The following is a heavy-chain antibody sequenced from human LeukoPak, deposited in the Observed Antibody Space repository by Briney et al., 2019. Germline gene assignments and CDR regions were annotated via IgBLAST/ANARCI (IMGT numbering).Heavy chain of an antibody. CDR2: ISGSGGST. V-gene: IGHV3-23*01. J-gene: IGHJ4*02. CDR3: AKDVVPAARGGFDY. D-gene: IGHD2-2*01. Sequence: GSLRLSCAASGFTVSSNYMSWVRQAPGKGLEWVSVISGSGGSTYYADSVKGRFTISRDNSKNTLYLQMNSLRAEDTAVYYCAKDVVPAARGGFDYWGQGTLVTVSS. CDR1: GFTVSSNY.